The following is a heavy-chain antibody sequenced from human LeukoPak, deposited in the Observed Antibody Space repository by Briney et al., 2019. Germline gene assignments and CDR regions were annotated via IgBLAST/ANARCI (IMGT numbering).Heavy chain of an antibody. CDR2: IRNSGST. J-gene: IGHJ5*02. Sequence: SETLSLTCSVSGDSISSRTYYWTWIRQYPEKGLEWIGYIRNSGSTNYNPSLKSRVTVSVDTSKNQFSLTLTSVTAADTALYYCAADVSSTFPNWIDPWGQGIPVIVSS. V-gene: IGHV4-31*03. CDR1: GDSISSRTYY. D-gene: IGHD6-6*01. CDR3: AADVSSTFPNWIDP.